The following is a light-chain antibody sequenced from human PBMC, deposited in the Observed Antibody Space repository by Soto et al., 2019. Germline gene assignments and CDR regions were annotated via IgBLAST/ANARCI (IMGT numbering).Light chain of an antibody. Sequence: DIQMTQSPSTLSASIGDRVTITCRASQTINNXXXWYQQKPGKAPNLLIYHASNLETGVPSRFSGSAFGTEFTLTISSLQPDDFATYYCQHYNSYPWTFGQGTKVEIK. CDR3: QHYNSYPWT. V-gene: IGKV1-5*01. CDR1: QTINNX. J-gene: IGKJ1*01. CDR2: HAS.